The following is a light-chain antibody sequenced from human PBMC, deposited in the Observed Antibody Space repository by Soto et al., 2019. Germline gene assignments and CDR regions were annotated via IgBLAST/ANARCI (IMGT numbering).Light chain of an antibody. CDR3: QQYNSYTWT. CDR1: QSISSW. J-gene: IGKJ1*01. V-gene: IGKV1-5*01. CDR2: DAS. Sequence: DIQVTQSPSTLSASVGDRVTFTCGASQSISSWLAWYQKKPGKAPKLLLYDASTLQSGVPSRFRGSGSGTDFTITISRMNTDDFETYYCQQYNSYTWTFGQGTKVDIK.